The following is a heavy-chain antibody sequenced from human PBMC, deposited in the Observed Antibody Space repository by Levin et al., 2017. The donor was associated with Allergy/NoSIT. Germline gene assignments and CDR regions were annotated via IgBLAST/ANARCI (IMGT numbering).Heavy chain of an antibody. CDR3: AREVSTSGYDSNYYYYGMDV. D-gene: IGHD5-12*01. V-gene: IGHV1-69*04. J-gene: IGHJ6*02. CDR1: GGTFSSYA. CDR2: IIPILGIA. Sequence: SVKVSCKASGGTFSSYAISWVRQAPGQGLEWMGRIIPILGIANYAQKFQGRVTITADKSTSTAYMELSSLRSEDTAVYYCAREVSTSGYDSNYYYYGMDVWGQGTTVTVSS.